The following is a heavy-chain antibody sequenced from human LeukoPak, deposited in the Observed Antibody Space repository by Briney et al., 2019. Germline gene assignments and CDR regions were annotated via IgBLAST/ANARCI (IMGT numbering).Heavy chain of an antibody. J-gene: IGHJ6*02. CDR2: ISAYNGNT. Sequence: ASVKVSCKASGYTFTSYGISWARQAPGQGLEWMGWISAYNGNTNYAQKLQGRVTMTTDTSTSTAYMELRSLRSDDTAVYYCARDLYCSSTSCFMAYFYYGMDVWGQGTTVTVSS. CDR1: GYTFTSYG. CDR3: ARDLYCSSTSCFMAYFYYGMDV. D-gene: IGHD2-2*01. V-gene: IGHV1-18*01.